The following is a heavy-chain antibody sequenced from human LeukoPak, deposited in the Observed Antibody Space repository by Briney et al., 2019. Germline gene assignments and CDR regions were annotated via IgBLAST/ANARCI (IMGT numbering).Heavy chain of an antibody. D-gene: IGHD2-2*01. CDR2: ISSSSSYI. J-gene: IGHJ6*02. CDR1: GFTFSSYS. Sequence: PGGSLRLSCAASGFTFSSYSMNWVRQAPGKGLEWVSSISSSSSYIYYADSVKGRFTISRDNAKNSLHLQMNSLKAEDTAVYYCARRKVVPAATSPSTYYYYYGMDVWGQGTTVTVSS. CDR3: ARRKVVPAATSPSTYYYYYGMDV. V-gene: IGHV3-21*01.